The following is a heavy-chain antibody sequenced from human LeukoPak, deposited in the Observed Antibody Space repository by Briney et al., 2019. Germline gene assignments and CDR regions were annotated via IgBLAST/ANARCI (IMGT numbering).Heavy chain of an antibody. CDR2: IPHDGSNA. CDR1: GFTFTRNC. V-gene: IGHV3-30*03. CDR3: ATGSDFYYAS. D-gene: IGHD3-10*01. J-gene: IGHJ4*02. Sequence: GRSLRLSCVASGFTFTRNCMRWVRQAPGKGLEWVAAIPHDGSNALYADSVKGRFTISRDDSKNTQYLQMNSLRIEDSAMYYCATGSDFYYASWGQGIMVTVSS.